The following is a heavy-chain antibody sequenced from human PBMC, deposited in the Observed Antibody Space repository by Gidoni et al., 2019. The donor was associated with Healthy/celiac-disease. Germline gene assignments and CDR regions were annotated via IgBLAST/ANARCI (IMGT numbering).Heavy chain of an antibody. Sequence: QVQLQESGPGLVKPSETLSLTCTVSGGSISTYYWSWIRQPPGKGLEWIGYIYYSGSTNYIPSLKSRVTISVDTSKNQFSLKLSSVTAADTAVYYCARQGPTGTTYNWFDPWGQGTLVTVSS. CDR1: GGSISTYY. V-gene: IGHV4-59*08. D-gene: IGHD1-1*01. CDR3: ARQGPTGTTYNWFDP. J-gene: IGHJ5*02. CDR2: IYYSGST.